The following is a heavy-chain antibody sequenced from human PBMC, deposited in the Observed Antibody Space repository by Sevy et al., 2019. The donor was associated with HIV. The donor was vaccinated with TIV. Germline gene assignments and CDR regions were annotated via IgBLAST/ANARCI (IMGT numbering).Heavy chain of an antibody. V-gene: IGHV4-34*01. CDR2: INHSGST. D-gene: IGHD2-2*01. Sequence: SKTLSLTCAVYGGSFSGYYWSWIRQPPGKGLEWIGEINHSGSTNYNPSLKSRVTISVDTSKNQFSLKLSSVTAAVTAVYYCARGGRYCSSTSCSLLNYYGMDVWGQGTTVTVSS. CDR1: GGSFSGYY. J-gene: IGHJ6*02. CDR3: ARGGRYCSSTSCSLLNYYGMDV.